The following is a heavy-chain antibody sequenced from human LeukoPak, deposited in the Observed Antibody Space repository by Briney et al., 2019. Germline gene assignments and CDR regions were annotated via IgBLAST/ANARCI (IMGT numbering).Heavy chain of an antibody. V-gene: IGHV3-7*01. J-gene: IGHJ4*02. CDR3: ARDHTVDGLVFDS. CDR1: GFTFSSHW. D-gene: IGHD6-19*01. CDR2: INQDGSER. Sequence: GGSLRLSCATSGFTFSSHWMNWVRQAPGKGLEWVASINQDGSERYYVGAVKGRFTISRDNAKNSLYLQMNSLRAEDTAVYYCARDHTVDGLVFDSWGQGTLVTVSS.